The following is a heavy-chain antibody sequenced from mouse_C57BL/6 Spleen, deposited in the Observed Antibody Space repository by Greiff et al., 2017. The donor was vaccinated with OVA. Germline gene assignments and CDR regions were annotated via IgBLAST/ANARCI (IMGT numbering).Heavy chain of an antibody. Sequence: QVQLQQPGAELVRPGSSVKLSCKASGYTFTSYWMHWVKQRPIQGLEWIGNIDPSDSETHYNQKFKDKATLTVDKSSSTAYMQLSSLTSEDSAVYDCARSRDYDPAWFAYWGQGTLVTVSA. V-gene: IGHV1-52*01. CDR3: ARSRDYDPAWFAY. J-gene: IGHJ3*01. CDR1: GYTFTSYW. D-gene: IGHD2-4*01. CDR2: IDPSDSET.